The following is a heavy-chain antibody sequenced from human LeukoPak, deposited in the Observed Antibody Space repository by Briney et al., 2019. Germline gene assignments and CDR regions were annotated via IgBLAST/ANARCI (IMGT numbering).Heavy chain of an antibody. CDR3: AHRLEYSYGYYYYYYMDV. J-gene: IGHJ6*03. CDR1: GFSLSTSGVG. D-gene: IGHD5-18*01. CDR2: IYWDDDK. Sequence: SGPTLVNPTQTLTLTCTFSGFSLSTSGVGVGWIRQPPGKALEWLALIYWDDDKRYNPSLKSRLTITKDTSKNQVVLTMTNMDPVDTATYYCAHRLEYSYGYYYYYYMDVWGKGTTVTVSS. V-gene: IGHV2-5*02.